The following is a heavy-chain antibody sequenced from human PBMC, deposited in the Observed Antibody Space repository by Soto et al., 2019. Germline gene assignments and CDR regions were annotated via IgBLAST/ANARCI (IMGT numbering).Heavy chain of an antibody. Sequence: SETLSLTCTVSGGSISSNYWTWIRQPPGKGLEWIGYVYNSGSTNYNPYLKSRVPISEDTSKSQFSLKVNSMTAADTAVYYCARYRREAVAGYTLDNWGQGILVTVSS. CDR1: GGSISSNY. CDR2: VYNSGST. D-gene: IGHD6-13*01. J-gene: IGHJ4*02. V-gene: IGHV4-59*01. CDR3: ARYRREAVAGYTLDN.